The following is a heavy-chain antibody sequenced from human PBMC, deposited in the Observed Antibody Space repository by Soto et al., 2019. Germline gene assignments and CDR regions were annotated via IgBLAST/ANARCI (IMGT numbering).Heavy chain of an antibody. CDR1: GGSISSGDYL. CDR3: ASTYCSGGTCYPPYPPYVHYDLAV. Sequence: QVQLQESGPGLVKPSQTLSLTCTVSGGSISSGDYLRSWFRQPPGKGLEWIGYIYKSGSTSDNPSLRSRHTITVDTSKKQFTLKLSSVIAADTAIYYCASTYCSGGTCYPPYPPYVHYDLAVWGQGTTVTVSS. V-gene: IGHV4-30-4*01. J-gene: IGHJ6*02. CDR2: IYKSGST. D-gene: IGHD2-15*01.